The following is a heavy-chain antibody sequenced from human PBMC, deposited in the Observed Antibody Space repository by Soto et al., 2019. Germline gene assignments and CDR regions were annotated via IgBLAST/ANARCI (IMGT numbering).Heavy chain of an antibody. CDR1: GFSFTGYY. Sequence: ASVKVSCKASGFSFTGYYIHWLRQAPGQGLEWMGWINAHSGGTEYAQKFQGRVTLTRDTSSATGYLTLTSLTSDDTALYYCAKDLTRQLAYWLDPWGQGTQVTVSS. V-gene: IGHV1-2*02. CDR2: INAHSGGT. CDR3: AKDLTRQLAYWLDP. J-gene: IGHJ5*02. D-gene: IGHD6-6*01.